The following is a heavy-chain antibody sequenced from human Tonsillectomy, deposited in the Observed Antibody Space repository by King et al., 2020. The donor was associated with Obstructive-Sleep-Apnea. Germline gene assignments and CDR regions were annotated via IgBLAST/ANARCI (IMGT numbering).Heavy chain of an antibody. CDR2: LSWNRNSV. V-gene: IGHV3-9*01. Sequence: VQLVESGGGLVQAGGSLRLSCAASGLTFEDYAMHWVRQPPGRGLEWVSGLSWNRNSVLYADSVEGRFTIARDNAKNALYLEMDSLRPEDTAVYYCAKGTGGQQLDWYFDLWGRGTLVTVSS. J-gene: IGHJ2*01. CDR3: AKGTGGQQLDWYFDL. CDR1: GLTFEDYA. D-gene: IGHD6-13*01.